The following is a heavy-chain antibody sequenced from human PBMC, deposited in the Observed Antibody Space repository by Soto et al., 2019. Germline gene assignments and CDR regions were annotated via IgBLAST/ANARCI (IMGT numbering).Heavy chain of an antibody. J-gene: IGHJ5*02. V-gene: IGHV4-59*08. CDR1: GGSISSYY. CDR3: ARHHCSSATCYGLWFDP. D-gene: IGHD2-2*01. Sequence: SETRSLTCSVSGGSISSYYWSWIRQPPGKGLEWIAYIHYSGTTNYNPSLKSRATISVDASKKQFSLKLSSVTAADTAVYYCARHHCSSATCYGLWFDPWGQGTLVTVSS. CDR2: IHYSGTT.